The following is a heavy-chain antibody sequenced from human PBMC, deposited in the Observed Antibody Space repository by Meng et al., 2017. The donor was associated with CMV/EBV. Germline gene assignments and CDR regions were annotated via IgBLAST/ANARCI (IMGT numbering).Heavy chain of an antibody. V-gene: IGHV2-26*01. CDR2: IFSNDEK. Sequence: SGPTLVKPTETLTLTCTVPGFPLSNGRMGVSWIRQPPGKALEWVAHIFSNDEKSYSTSLQRRLTISKDTSKSQVVLTMTNMDPVDTATYYCARFVEYSNPKFDYWGQGTLVTVSS. D-gene: IGHD2/OR15-2a*01. CDR3: ARFVEYSNPKFDY. J-gene: IGHJ4*02. CDR1: GFPLSNGRMG.